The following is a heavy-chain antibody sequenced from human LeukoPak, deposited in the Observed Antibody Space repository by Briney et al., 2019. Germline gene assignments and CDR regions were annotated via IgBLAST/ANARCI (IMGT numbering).Heavy chain of an antibody. Sequence: SQTLSLTCTVSGGSISSGASDWGWIRQHPKRGLEWVGYINHSGSTYYNPSLGSRVTMSVDTSKNQFSLKLSSVTAADLAVYYCARAARQGFTMIVVPFFYFDLWGRGTLVTVSS. CDR1: GGSISSGASD. CDR2: INHSGST. V-gene: IGHV4-31*03. J-gene: IGHJ2*01. D-gene: IGHD3-22*01. CDR3: ARAARQGFTMIVVPFFYFDL.